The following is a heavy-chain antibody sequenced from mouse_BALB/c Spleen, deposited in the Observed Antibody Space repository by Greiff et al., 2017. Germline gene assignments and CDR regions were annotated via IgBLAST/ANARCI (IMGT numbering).Heavy chain of an antibody. D-gene: IGHD2-4*01. Sequence: QVQLKESGPGLVAPSQSLSITCTASGFSLTGYGVNWVRQPPGKGLEWLGMIWGDGSTDYNSDLKTRLSISKENSKSQVFLKMNSLQTDDTARYYCARDEGKGLRRSFFAYWGQGTLVTVSA. CDR2: IWGDGST. CDR1: GFSLTGYG. V-gene: IGHV2-6-7*01. CDR3: ARDEGKGLRRSFFAY. J-gene: IGHJ3*01.